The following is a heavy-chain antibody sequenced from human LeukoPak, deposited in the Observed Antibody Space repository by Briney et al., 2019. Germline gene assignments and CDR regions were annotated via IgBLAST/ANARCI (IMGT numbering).Heavy chain of an antibody. Sequence: GRSLKLSCAASGFPFSPYEMNWIRQAPGKGLEWISSISGNGNDIYYADSVKGRFTISRDNAKNSLYLQMSSLGAADTAVYYCVIEEIDLRADVFYGGTPFDYWGQGTLVTVSA. CDR1: GFPFSPYE. J-gene: IGHJ4*02. CDR2: ISGNGNDI. V-gene: IGHV3-48*03. D-gene: IGHD2/OR15-2a*01. CDR3: VIEEIDLRADVFYGGTPFDY.